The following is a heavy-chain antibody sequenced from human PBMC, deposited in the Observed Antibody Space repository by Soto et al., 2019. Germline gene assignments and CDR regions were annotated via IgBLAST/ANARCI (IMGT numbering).Heavy chain of an antibody. J-gene: IGHJ4*02. CDR1: GYTFTSYG. Sequence: ASVKVSCKASGYTFTSYGISWVRQAPGQGLEWMGWISTYYGNTNYAQNLRGRVTMTSDSSTSKAYMELRSLRSDDTAVYYCARGPPRRYNSGQGLDYWGQGTLVTVSS. CDR2: ISTYYGNT. D-gene: IGHD5-18*01. CDR3: ARGPPRRYNSGQGLDY. V-gene: IGHV1-18*04.